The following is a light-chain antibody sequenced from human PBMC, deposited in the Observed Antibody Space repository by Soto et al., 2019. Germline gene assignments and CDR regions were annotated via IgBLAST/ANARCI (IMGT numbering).Light chain of an antibody. Sequence: EFVLTQSPGTLSLSPGERATLSCRASQSVGSNCLAWYQQKPGQAPRILIYGASTRATGIPDRFSGSGSGTDFTLTISRLEPEDFAVYYCQQYGSSPPLTFGGGTKVEIK. CDR2: GAS. V-gene: IGKV3-20*01. CDR3: QQYGSSPPLT. J-gene: IGKJ4*01. CDR1: QSVGSNC.